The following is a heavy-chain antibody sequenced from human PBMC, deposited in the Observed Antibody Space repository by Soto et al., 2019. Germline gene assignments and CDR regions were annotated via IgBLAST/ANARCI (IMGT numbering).Heavy chain of an antibody. D-gene: IGHD3-22*01. Sequence: ASVKVSCKASGYTFTSYGISWVRQAPGQGLEWMGWISAYNGNTNYAQKLQGRVTMTTDTSTSTAYMELRSLRSDDTAVYYCARETFLGYDSSGYNRFDYWGQGTLVTVSS. CDR1: GYTFTSYG. CDR3: ARETFLGYDSSGYNRFDY. J-gene: IGHJ4*02. V-gene: IGHV1-18*01. CDR2: ISAYNGNT.